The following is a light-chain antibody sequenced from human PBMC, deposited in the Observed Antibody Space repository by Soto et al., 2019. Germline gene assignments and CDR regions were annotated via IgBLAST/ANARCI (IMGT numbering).Light chain of an antibody. CDR3: CSYAGSSTSP. CDR2: EVS. CDR1: SSDVGSYNL. J-gene: IGLJ2*01. Sequence: QSVLTQPASVSGSPGQSITISCTRTSSDVGSYNLVSWYQQHPGKAPKLMIYEVSKRPSGVSNRFSGSKSGNTASLTISGLQAEDEADYYCCSYAGSSTSPFGGGTKVTVL. V-gene: IGLV2-23*02.